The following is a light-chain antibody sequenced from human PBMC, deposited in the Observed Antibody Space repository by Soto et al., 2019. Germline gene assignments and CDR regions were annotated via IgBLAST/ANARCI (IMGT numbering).Light chain of an antibody. V-gene: IGLV2-14*01. CDR2: EVS. CDR1: SSDVGGYNY. CDR3: SSYTSSSTRV. J-gene: IGLJ3*02. Sequence: QSALTQPASVSGSPGQSITISCTGTSSDVGGYNYVSWYQQHPGKAPKLMIYEVSNRPSGVSNRFSGSKSANTASLTLSGLQAEDEADYYCSSYTSSSTRVFGGGTKLTVL.